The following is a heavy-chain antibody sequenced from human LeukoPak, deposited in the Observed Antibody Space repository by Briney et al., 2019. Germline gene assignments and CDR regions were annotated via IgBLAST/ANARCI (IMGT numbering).Heavy chain of an antibody. J-gene: IGHJ4*02. CDR3: ARDLSFDY. D-gene: IGHD3-16*02. CDR1: GFTVSSNY. Sequence: PGGSLRLSCAASGFTVSSNYMSWVRQAPGKGLEWVSVIYSAGSTYYADSVKRRFTISRDNSKNTLYLQMNSLRAEDTAVYYCARDLSFDYWGQGTLVTVSS. V-gene: IGHV3-53*01. CDR2: IYSAGST.